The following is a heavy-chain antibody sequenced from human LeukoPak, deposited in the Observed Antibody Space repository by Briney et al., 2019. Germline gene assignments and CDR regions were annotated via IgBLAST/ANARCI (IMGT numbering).Heavy chain of an antibody. Sequence: SETLSLTCAVYGGSFSGYYWSWIRQPPGKGLEWIGEINHSGSTNYNPSLKSRVTISVDTSKNQFSLKLSSVTAADTAVYYCASAPVVVVPAAIKIANWFDPWGQGTLVTVSS. CDR2: INHSGST. D-gene: IGHD2-2*02. V-gene: IGHV4-34*01. CDR1: GGSFSGYY. CDR3: ASAPVVVVPAAIKIANWFDP. J-gene: IGHJ5*02.